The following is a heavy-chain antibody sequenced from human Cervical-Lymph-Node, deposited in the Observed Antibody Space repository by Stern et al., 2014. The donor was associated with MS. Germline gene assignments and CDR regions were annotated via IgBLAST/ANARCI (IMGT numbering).Heavy chain of an antibody. CDR1: GYAFIRYH. CDR2: INPNGGST. J-gene: IGHJ6*02. Sequence: QVQLVQSGAEVKKPGASVKVSCKASGYAFIRYHMHWVRQAPGQGLEWMGIINPNGGSTTYAQRFQGRVTMTSDPSTSTVYMEVSSLRSEDTAVYYCARDCQEYYDFWSGPSYYYGMDVWGQGTTVTVS. V-gene: IGHV1-46*01. D-gene: IGHD3-3*01. CDR3: ARDCQEYYDFWSGPSYYYGMDV.